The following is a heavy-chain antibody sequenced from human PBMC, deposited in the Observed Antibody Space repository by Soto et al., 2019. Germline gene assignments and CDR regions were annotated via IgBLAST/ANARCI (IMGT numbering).Heavy chain of an antibody. J-gene: IGHJ4*02. CDR1: GGSISSGDYY. D-gene: IGHD6-6*01. Sequence: SETLSLTCTVSGGSISSGDYYWSWIRQPPGKGLEWIGYIYYSGSTYYNPSLKSRVTISVDTSKNQFSLKLSSVTAADTAVYYCARGIGARPRAPLFDYWGQGTLVTVSS. CDR2: IYYSGST. V-gene: IGHV4-30-4*01. CDR3: ARGIGARPRAPLFDY.